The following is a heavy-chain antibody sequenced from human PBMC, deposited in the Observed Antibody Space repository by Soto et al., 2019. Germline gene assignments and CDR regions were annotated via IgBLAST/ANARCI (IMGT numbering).Heavy chain of an antibody. CDR3: ARGSMIVVETQVAFDI. CDR1: GYTFTGYY. V-gene: IGHV1-2*04. CDR2: INPNSGGT. J-gene: IGHJ3*02. D-gene: IGHD3-22*01. Sequence: GASVKVSCKASGYTFTGYYMHWVRQAPGQGIEWMGWINPNSGGTNYAQKFQGWVTMTRDTSISTAYMELSRLRSDDTAVYYCARGSMIVVETQVAFDIWGQGTMVTVSS.